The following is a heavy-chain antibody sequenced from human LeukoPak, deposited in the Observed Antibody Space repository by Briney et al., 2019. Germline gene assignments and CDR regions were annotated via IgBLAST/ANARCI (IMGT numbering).Heavy chain of an antibody. V-gene: IGHV3-21*01. CDR1: GFTFSSYS. CDR2: ISSSSSYI. J-gene: IGHJ4*02. Sequence: TGGSLRLSCAASGFTFSSYSMNWVRQAPGKGLEWVSSISSSSSYIYYADSVKGRFTISRDNAKNSLCLQMNSLRAEDTAVYYCARALDYGDYLDYWGQGTLVTVSS. D-gene: IGHD4-17*01. CDR3: ARALDYGDYLDY.